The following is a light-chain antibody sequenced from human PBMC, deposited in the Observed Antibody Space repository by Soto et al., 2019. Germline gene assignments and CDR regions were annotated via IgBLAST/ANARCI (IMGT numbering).Light chain of an antibody. J-gene: IGKJ1*01. V-gene: IGKV3-15*01. CDR3: QQYSIWRT. CDR2: GAS. Sequence: IVMTQSPAPLSLSPGERATLSCRASESVSTNLAWYQQKAGQAPRLLIYGASTRATGIPARFSGSGSGTEFTLTISSLQSEDFAVYYCQQYSIWRTFGQGTKVDI. CDR1: ESVSTN.